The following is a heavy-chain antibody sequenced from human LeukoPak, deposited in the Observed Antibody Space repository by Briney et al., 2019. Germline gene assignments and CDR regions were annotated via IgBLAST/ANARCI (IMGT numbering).Heavy chain of an antibody. CDR2: INSDGSST. D-gene: IGHD6-13*01. Sequence: GGSLRLSCVVSGFTFNNYWMHWVRQAPGKGLVWVSRINSDGSSTTYADSVKGRFTISRDNAKNTLYLQMNSLRAEDTAVYYCARDLGPYTSSRYYYYYYYMDVWGKGTTVTVSS. CDR1: GFTFNNYW. V-gene: IGHV3-74*03. J-gene: IGHJ6*03. CDR3: ARDLGPYTSSRYYYYYYYMDV.